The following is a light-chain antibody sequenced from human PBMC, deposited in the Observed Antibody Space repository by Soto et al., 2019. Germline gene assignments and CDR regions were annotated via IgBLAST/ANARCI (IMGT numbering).Light chain of an antibody. CDR1: SSDVGGYNY. V-gene: IGLV2-14*01. CDR2: DVS. CDR3: SSYTSSSTPYV. Sequence: QSVLTQPASVSGSPGQSITISCPGTSSDVGGYNYVSWYQQHPGKAPKLMIYDVSNRPSGVSNRFSGPKSGNTASLTISGLQAEDEADYYCSSYTSSSTPYVFGTGTKVTVL. J-gene: IGLJ1*01.